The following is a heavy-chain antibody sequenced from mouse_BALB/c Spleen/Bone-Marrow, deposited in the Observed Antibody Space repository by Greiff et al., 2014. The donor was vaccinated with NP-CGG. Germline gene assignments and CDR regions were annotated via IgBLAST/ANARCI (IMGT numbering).Heavy chain of an antibody. D-gene: IGHD2-1*01. V-gene: IGHV1-69*02. CDR1: GYTLTSYW. J-gene: IGHJ3*01. CDR2: IDPSDSET. CDR3: ARDHFYSGNYEFAY. Sequence: QVQLQQSGPEVVKPGAPVKVSCKASGYTLTSYWMNWVKQRPGRGLEWIGRIDPSDSETHYNQKFKDKATLTVDKSSSTAYIQLSSLTSEDSAVYYCARDHFYSGNYEFAYWGQGTLVTVSA.